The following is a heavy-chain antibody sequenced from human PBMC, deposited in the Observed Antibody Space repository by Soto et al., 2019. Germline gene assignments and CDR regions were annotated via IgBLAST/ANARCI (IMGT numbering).Heavy chain of an antibody. V-gene: IGHV1-18*04. CDR2: MSAFTGKA. CDR3: ARDQRYYGSGYYYSDS. J-gene: IGHJ1*01. CDR1: CYTFIIYG. Sequence: SSVKVSCKASCYTFIIYGISCVRQAPGQVLEWVGRMSAFTGKADYAQIFQDRVTMTTDTSTSTAYMELRSLRSDDTAVYYCARDQRYYGSGYYYSDSWGQGTLVTVSS. D-gene: IGHD3-10*01.